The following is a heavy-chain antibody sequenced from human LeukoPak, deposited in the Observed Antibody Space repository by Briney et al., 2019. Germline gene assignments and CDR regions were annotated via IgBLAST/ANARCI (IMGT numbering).Heavy chain of an antibody. D-gene: IGHD6-19*01. CDR1: GFAFSSYA. CDR2: IKQDGSEK. V-gene: IGHV3-7*01. J-gene: IGHJ4*02. Sequence: GGSLRLSCAASGFAFSSYAMSWVRQAPGKGLEWVANIKQDGSEKYYVDSVKGRFTISRDNAKNSLYLQMNSLRAEDTAVYYCARGVLYYSSYDYWGQGTLVTVSS. CDR3: ARGVLYYSSYDY.